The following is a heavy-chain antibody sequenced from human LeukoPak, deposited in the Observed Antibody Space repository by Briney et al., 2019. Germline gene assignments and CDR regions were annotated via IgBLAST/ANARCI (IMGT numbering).Heavy chain of an antibody. CDR3: ARPQYSSSWYDDAFDI. D-gene: IGHD6-13*01. CDR2: INSDGSST. V-gene: IGHV3-74*01. Sequence: GGSLRLSCAASGFTFSSYWMHWVRQAPGKGLVWVSRINSDGSSTSYADSVKGRFTISRDNAKNTLYLQMNSLRAEDTAVYYCARPQYSSSWYDDAFDIWGQGTMVTVSS. CDR1: GFTFSSYW. J-gene: IGHJ3*02.